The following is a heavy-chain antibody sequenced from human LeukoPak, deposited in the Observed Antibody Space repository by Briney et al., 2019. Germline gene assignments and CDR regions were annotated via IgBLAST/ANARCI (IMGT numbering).Heavy chain of an antibody. CDR1: GFTFDDYA. D-gene: IGHD6-25*01. CDR3: AKDIAASYYYYYMDV. CDR2: ISWNSGSI. V-gene: IGHV3-9*03. Sequence: GRSLRLSCAASGFTFDDYAMHWVRQAPGKGLEWVSGISWNSGSIGYADSVKGRFTISRDNAKNSLYLQMNSLRAEDMALYYCAKDIAASYYYYYMDVWGKGTTVTVSS. J-gene: IGHJ6*03.